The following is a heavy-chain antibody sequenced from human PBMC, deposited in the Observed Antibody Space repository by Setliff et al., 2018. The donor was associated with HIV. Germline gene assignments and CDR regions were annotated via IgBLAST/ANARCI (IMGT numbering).Heavy chain of an antibody. Sequence: SETLSLTCAVYGGSFSGYYWSWIRQSPGKGLEWIGEINHSGSTKYNPSLKSRVTISVDTSKNQFSLKLSSVTAADTAVYYCARDPVGHYYFDYWGQGTLVTVSS. CDR2: INHSGST. V-gene: IGHV4-34*01. J-gene: IGHJ4*02. D-gene: IGHD2-21*02. CDR3: ARDPVGHYYFDY. CDR1: GGSFSGYY.